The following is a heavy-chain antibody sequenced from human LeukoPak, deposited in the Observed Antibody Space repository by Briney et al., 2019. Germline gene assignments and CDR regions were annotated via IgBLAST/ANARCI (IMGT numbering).Heavy chain of an antibody. CDR2: FDPEDGET. Sequence: ASVKVSCKASGYTLTELSMHWVRQAPGKGLEWMGGFDPEDGETIYAQKFQGRVTMTEDTSTDTAYMELSSLRSEDTAVYYCARDGAAMAFDAFDIWGQGTMVTVSS. J-gene: IGHJ3*02. D-gene: IGHD5-18*01. V-gene: IGHV1-24*01. CDR3: ARDGAAMAFDAFDI. CDR1: GYTLTELS.